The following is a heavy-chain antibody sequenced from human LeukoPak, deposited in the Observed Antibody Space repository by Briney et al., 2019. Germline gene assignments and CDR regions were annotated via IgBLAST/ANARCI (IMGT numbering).Heavy chain of an antibody. CDR1: GFTFDDYA. Sequence: GGSLRLSCAASGFTFDDYAMHWVRQAPGKGLEWVSGISWNSGSIGYADSVKGRFTISRDNAKNSLYLQMNSLRVEDTALYYCAKDAFYGSGNFYSYGVDVWGQGTTVTVSS. CDR3: AKDAFYGSGNFYSYGVDV. J-gene: IGHJ6*02. CDR2: ISWNSGSI. V-gene: IGHV3-9*01. D-gene: IGHD3-10*01.